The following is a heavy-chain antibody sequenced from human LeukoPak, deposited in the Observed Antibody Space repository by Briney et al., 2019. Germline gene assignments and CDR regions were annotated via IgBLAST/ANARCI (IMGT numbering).Heavy chain of an antibody. V-gene: IGHV4-34*01. CDR2: INHSGST. Sequence: PSETLSLTCAVYGGSFSGYYWSWIRQPPGKGLEWIGEINHSGSTNYNPSLKSRVTISVDTSKNQFSLKLSSVTAADTAVYYCARGNRRYGGNLDYWGQGTLVTVSS. CDR1: GGSFSGYY. CDR3: ARGNRRYGGNLDY. D-gene: IGHD4-23*01. J-gene: IGHJ4*02.